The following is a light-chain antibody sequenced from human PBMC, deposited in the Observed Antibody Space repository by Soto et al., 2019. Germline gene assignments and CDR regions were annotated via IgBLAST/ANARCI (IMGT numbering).Light chain of an antibody. CDR3: QQYHNWPPIT. CDR2: GAS. V-gene: IGKV3-15*01. Sequence: EIVLTQSQATLSLSPGEISTLSCRASQSVSSNLAWYQQKPGQAPRLLIYGASTRATGIPARFSGSGSGTEFTLTISSLQSEDFAVYYCQQYHNWPPITFGQGTRLEIK. J-gene: IGKJ5*01. CDR1: QSVSSN.